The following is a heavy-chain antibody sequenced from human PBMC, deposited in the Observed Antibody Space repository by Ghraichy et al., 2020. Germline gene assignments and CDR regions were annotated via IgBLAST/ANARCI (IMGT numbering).Heavy chain of an antibody. CDR1: GFTFGDHA. CDR3: TRGPTGEDYYDSSGYPIY. V-gene: IGHV3-49*04. Sequence: SLRLSCAASGFTFGDHAMSWVRQAPGKGLEWVGFIRSRSYGRSTEYVASVKGRFTISGDDSTSSVYLQMNSLKTEDTGIYYCTRGPTGEDYYDSSGYPIYWGQGTLVTVSS. CDR2: IRSRSYGRST. J-gene: IGHJ4*02. D-gene: IGHD3-22*01.